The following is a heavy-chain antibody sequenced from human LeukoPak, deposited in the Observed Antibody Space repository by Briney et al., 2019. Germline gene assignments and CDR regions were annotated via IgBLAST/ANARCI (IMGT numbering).Heavy chain of an antibody. V-gene: IGHV4-39*07. Sequence: PSETLSLTCTVSGGSISSSSYYWGWIRQPPGKGLEWIGSIYYSGSAYYNPSLKSRVTISVDTSKNQFSLKLSSVTAADTAVYYCASGSLWSGYDFFDYWGQGTLVTVSS. CDR2: IYYSGSA. CDR3: ASGSLWSGYDFFDY. CDR1: GGSISSSSYY. D-gene: IGHD5-12*01. J-gene: IGHJ4*02.